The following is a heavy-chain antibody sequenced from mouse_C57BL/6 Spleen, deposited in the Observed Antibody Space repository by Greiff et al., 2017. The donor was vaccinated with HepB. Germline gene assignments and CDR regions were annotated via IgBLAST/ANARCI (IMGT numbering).Heavy chain of an antibody. CDR2: IYPGDGDT. CDR3: ARSRYTYDYAAWFAY. Sequence: QVHVKQSGPELVKPGASVKISCKASGYAFSSSWMNWVKQRPGKGLEWIGRIYPGDGDTNYNGKFKGKATLTADKSSSTAYMQLSSLTSEDSAVYFCARSRYTYDYAAWFAYWGQGTLVTVSA. D-gene: IGHD2-4*01. CDR1: GYAFSSSW. V-gene: IGHV1-82*01. J-gene: IGHJ3*01.